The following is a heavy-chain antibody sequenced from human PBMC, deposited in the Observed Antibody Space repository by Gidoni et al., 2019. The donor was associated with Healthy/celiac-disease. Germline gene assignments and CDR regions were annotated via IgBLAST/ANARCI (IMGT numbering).Heavy chain of an antibody. D-gene: IGHD1-1*01. Sequence: QVQLVQSWAGVKKPGSSVKVSFKASGGPFRRYAISWVRQAPGQGLEWMGGIIPIFGTANYAQKFQGRVTITADKSTSTAYMELSSLRSEDTAVYYCARADLQLERQGAFDIWGQGTMVTVSS. CDR1: GGPFRRYA. CDR2: IIPIFGTA. CDR3: ARADLQLERQGAFDI. V-gene: IGHV1-69*06. J-gene: IGHJ3*02.